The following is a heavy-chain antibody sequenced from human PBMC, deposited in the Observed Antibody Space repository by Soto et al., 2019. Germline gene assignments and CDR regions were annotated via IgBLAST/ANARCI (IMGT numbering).Heavy chain of an antibody. CDR2: ISAYNGNT. D-gene: IGHD6-19*01. J-gene: IGHJ5*02. CDR3: ARDLVAWSSDWYRNWFDP. CDR1: GYTFTSYG. V-gene: IGHV1-18*01. Sequence: ASVKVSCKASGYTFTSYGISWVRQAPGQGLEWMGWISAYNGNTNYAQKLQGRVTMTTDTSTSTAYMELRSLRSDDTAVYYCARDLVAWSSDWYRNWFDPWGQGTLVTVSS.